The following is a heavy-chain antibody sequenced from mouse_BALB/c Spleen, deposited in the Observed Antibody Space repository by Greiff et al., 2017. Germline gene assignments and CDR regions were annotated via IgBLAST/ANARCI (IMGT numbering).Heavy chain of an antibody. Sequence: VQLVESGPELVRPGASVKMSCKASGYTFTSYWMHWVKQRPGQGLEWIGMIDPSNSETRLNQKFKDKATLNVDKSSNTAYMQLSSLTSEDSAVYYCARPYYYDYEGEWAYWGQGTLVTVSA. J-gene: IGHJ3*01. CDR1: GYTFTSYW. CDR3: ARPYYYDYEGEWAY. V-gene: IGHV1S127*01. D-gene: IGHD2-4*01. CDR2: IDPSNSET.